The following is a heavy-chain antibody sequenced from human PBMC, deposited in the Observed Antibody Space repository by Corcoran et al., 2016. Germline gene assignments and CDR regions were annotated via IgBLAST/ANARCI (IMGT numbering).Heavy chain of an antibody. D-gene: IGHD3-16*01. CDR3: NRGIGGYGMAV. CDR1: GFTFSDSA. J-gene: IGHJ6*02. V-gene: IGHV3-73*02. CDR2: IRSKPNSHAT. Sequence: EVQLVESGGDLVQPGGSLRLSCAASGFTFSDSAIHWVRQASGKGLEWVGLIRSKPNSHATAYAASMRDRFTISRDDSKNTAYLQMNSLKTEDTAVYYCNRGIGGYGMAVWGQGTTVTVSS.